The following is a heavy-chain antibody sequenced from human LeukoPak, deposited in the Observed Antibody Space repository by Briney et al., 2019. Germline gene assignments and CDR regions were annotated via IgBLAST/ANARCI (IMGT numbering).Heavy chain of an antibody. Sequence: GASVKVSCKASGYTFTEPSLYWVRQAPGQGLEWVGWVNTNSGGTSYAQRFQGRVTMTRDTSINTAYMELNRLTSEDTAVYYCSRDSVHSSGQGALQHWGQGTLVTVSS. V-gene: IGHV1-2*02. CDR1: GYTFTEPS. CDR2: VNTNSGGT. J-gene: IGHJ1*01. CDR3: SRDSVHSSGQGALQH. D-gene: IGHD3-22*01.